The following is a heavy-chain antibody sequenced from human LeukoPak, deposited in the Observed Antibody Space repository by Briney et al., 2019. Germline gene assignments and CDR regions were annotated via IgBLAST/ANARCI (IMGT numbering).Heavy chain of an antibody. CDR2: ISGSGDTI. D-gene: IGHD6-13*01. CDR1: GFTFSRYS. V-gene: IGHV3-48*01. J-gene: IGHJ4*02. CDR3: ARGGVKDSSNCIDY. Sequence: GGSLRLSCAASGFTFSRYSMSWVRQTPGKGLEWIAYISGSGDTIYYADSVKGRFTISRDYAKDSLYLQMDSLRAEDTAVYFCARGGVKDSSNCIDYWGQGTLVTVSS.